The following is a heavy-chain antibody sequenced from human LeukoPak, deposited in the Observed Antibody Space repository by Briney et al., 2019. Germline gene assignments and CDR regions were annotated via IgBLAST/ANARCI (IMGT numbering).Heavy chain of an antibody. CDR1: GCTFTSNY. Sequence: ASVKVSCKASGCTFTSNYIHWVRQAPGQGLEWMGTIYPRDGSTSYAQKFQGRVTVTRDTSTSTVHMELSGLRSEDTAVYYCARDQEGFDYWGQGTLVTVSS. J-gene: IGHJ4*02. CDR2: IYPRDGST. CDR3: ARDQEGFDY. V-gene: IGHV1-46*01.